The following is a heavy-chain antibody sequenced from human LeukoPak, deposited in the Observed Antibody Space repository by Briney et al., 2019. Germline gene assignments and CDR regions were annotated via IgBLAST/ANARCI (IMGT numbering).Heavy chain of an antibody. CDR2: INHSGST. Sequence: SETLSLTCTVSADSISSSSYYWGWIRQPPGKGLEWIGEINHSGSTNYNPSLKSRVTISVDTSKNQFSLKLSSVTAADTAVYYCARGLPGGNSPLDYWGQGTLVTVSS. D-gene: IGHD4-23*01. CDR3: ARGLPGGNSPLDY. V-gene: IGHV4-39*07. J-gene: IGHJ4*02. CDR1: ADSISSSSYY.